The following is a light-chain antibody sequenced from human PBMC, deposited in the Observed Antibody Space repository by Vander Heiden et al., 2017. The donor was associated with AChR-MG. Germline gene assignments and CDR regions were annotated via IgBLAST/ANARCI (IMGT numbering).Light chain of an antibody. CDR2: KAS. CDR1: PSLSSG. Sequence: DIQMTHSPSSLSASVGDRVTTTCRGSPSLSSGLVWYQQKPVKAPKLLIYKASSLESGVPSKFSGSGSGTEFTLTISGLQPDDFATYYCQQYYSYPWTFGQGTKVEIK. CDR3: QQYYSYPWT. V-gene: IGKV1-5*03. J-gene: IGKJ1*01.